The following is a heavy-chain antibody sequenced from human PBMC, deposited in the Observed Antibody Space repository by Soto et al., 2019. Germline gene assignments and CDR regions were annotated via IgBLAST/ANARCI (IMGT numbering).Heavy chain of an antibody. Sequence: PGGSLRLSCAASGFTFSGYGMHWVRQAPGKGLEWVAVISYDGSNKYYADSVKGRFTISRDNSKNTLYLQMNSLRAEDTAVYYCAKDYCGGDCPSYGMDVWGQGTTVTVSS. CDR3: AKDYCGGDCPSYGMDV. D-gene: IGHD2-21*02. CDR2: ISYDGSNK. CDR1: GFTFSGYG. V-gene: IGHV3-30*18. J-gene: IGHJ6*02.